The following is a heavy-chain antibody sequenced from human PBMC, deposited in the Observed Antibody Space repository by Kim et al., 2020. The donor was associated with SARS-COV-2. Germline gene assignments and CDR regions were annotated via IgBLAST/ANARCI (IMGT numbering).Heavy chain of an antibody. CDR1: GFTFSSYG. J-gene: IGHJ6*03. V-gene: IGHV3-30*18. CDR3: AKKGYQLLWTYYYYYMDV. D-gene: IGHD2-2*01. CDR2: ISYDGSNK. Sequence: GGSLRLSCAASGFTFSSYGMHWVRQAPGKGLEWVAVISYDGSNKYYADSVKGRFTISRDNSKNTLYLQMNSLRAEDTAVYYCAKKGYQLLWTYYYYYMDVWGKGTTVTVSS.